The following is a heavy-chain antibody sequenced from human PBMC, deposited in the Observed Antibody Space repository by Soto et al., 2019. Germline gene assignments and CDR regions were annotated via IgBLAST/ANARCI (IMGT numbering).Heavy chain of an antibody. CDR3: ARVGGSGSINY. D-gene: IGHD3-10*01. V-gene: IGHV3-33*01. J-gene: IGHJ4*02. Sequence: VGSLRLSCAASGFTFSSYGMHWVRQAPGKGLERVAVIWYDGSNKYYADSVKGRFTISRDNSKNTLYLQMNSLRAEDTAVYYCARVGGSGSINYWGQGTLVTVSS. CDR2: IWYDGSNK. CDR1: GFTFSSYG.